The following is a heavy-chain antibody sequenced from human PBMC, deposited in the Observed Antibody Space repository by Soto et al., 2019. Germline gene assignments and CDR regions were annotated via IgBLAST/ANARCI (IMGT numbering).Heavy chain of an antibody. Sequence: QLQLQESGPGLVKPSETLSLTCTVSGGSISSSSYYWGWIRQPPGKGLEWIGTIYYSGSTYYNTSLKSLVTISVDTSKTQFSLKLSSVTAADTAVYYCARPVSRSSEGWFDPWGQGTLVTVSS. CDR1: GGSISSSSYY. CDR2: IYYSGST. CDR3: ARPVSRSSEGWFDP. D-gene: IGHD6-6*01. V-gene: IGHV4-39*01. J-gene: IGHJ5*02.